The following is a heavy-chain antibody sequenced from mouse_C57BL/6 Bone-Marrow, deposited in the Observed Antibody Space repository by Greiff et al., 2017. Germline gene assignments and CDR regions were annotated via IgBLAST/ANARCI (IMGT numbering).Heavy chain of an antibody. CDR2: IYPRDGST. Sequence: VKLMESGPELVKPGASVKLSCKASGYTFTSYDINWVKQRPGQGLEWIGWIYPRDGSTKYNEKFKGKATLTVDTSSSTAYMELHSLTAEDSAVYFCARGGAYYSNYWFAYWGQGTLVTVSA. V-gene: IGHV1-85*01. J-gene: IGHJ3*01. D-gene: IGHD2-5*01. CDR1: GYTFTSYD. CDR3: ARGGAYYSNYWFAY.